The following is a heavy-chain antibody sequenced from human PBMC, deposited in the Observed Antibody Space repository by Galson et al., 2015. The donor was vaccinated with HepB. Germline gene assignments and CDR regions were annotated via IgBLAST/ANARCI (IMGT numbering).Heavy chain of an antibody. V-gene: IGHV3-64D*09. J-gene: IGHJ3*01. Sequence: SLRLSCAVSGFILTTFPMHWVRQAPGKGLEYISAISSKGDTTYYADSVKGRFTMSRDNPKNTLYLRMNSLGIEDTAVYYCVKAGSHDAFDVWGQGTMVTVSS. CDR2: ISSKGDTT. D-gene: IGHD3-10*01. CDR1: GFILTTFP. CDR3: VKAGSHDAFDV.